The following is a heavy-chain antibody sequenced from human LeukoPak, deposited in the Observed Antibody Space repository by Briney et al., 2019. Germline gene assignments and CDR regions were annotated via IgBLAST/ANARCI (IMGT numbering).Heavy chain of an antibody. J-gene: IGHJ5*02. CDR3: ARGTVGYCSGGSCQGWFDP. CDR2: IYYSGST. CDR1: GGSISSYY. V-gene: IGHV4-39*07. Sequence: SETLSLTCTVSGGSISSYYWNWIRQPPGKGLEWIGSIYYSGSTYYKPSLKSRLTISVDTSKNHFSLRLSSVTAADTAVYYCARGTVGYCSGGSCQGWFDPWGQGTLVTVSS. D-gene: IGHD2-15*01.